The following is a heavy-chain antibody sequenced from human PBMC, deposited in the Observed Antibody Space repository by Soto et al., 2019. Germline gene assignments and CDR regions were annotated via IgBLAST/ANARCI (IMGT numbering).Heavy chain of an antibody. CDR2: IYSSGST. Sequence: SETLSFTCTVSGGAINSYYWTWIRQRAGKGLEWIGRIYSSGSTKYDPSLQSRVTMSLDTSKNELSLRLTYVTAADTAVYYCARGQRFYDWFDPCGQGTLATVS. CDR3: ARGQRFYDWFDP. V-gene: IGHV4-4*07. CDR1: GGAINSYY. J-gene: IGHJ5*02. D-gene: IGHD3-3*01.